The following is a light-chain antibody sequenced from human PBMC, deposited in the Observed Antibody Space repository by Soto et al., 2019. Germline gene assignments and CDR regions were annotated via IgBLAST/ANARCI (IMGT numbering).Light chain of an antibody. J-gene: IGKJ4*01. CDR1: QSVSSSY. CDR2: GAS. Sequence: EIVLTQSPGTLSLSPGGRATLSCRASQSVSSSYLAWYQQKPGQAPRLLISGASSRATGIPDRFSGSGSGTDFTLTISRLEPEDFAVYYCQLYGSSPPRTFGGGTKVEIK. V-gene: IGKV3-20*01. CDR3: QLYGSSPPRT.